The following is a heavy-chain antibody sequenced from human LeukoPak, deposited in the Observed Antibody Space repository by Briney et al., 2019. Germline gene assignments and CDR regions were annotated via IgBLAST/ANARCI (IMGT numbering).Heavy chain of an antibody. CDR2: IRSKTYSGAT. V-gene: IGHV3-49*03. CDR1: GFTFRDYG. CDR3: TRNPHPFCSGVHCPSDS. Sequence: GGSLTLSCTTSGFTFRDYGMSWFRQAPGRGLEWVSFIRSKTYSGATDYAASVRGRFVISRDDSESIAYLQMNSLKTEDTGVYYCTRNPHPFCSGVHCPSDSWGQGALVTVSP. J-gene: IGHJ4*02. D-gene: IGHD2-15*01.